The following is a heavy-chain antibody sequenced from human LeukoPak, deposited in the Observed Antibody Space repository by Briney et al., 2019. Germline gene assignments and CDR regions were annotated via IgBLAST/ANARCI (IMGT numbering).Heavy chain of an antibody. Sequence: SETLSLTCTVSGGSVSSYYWSWIRRPPGRGLEWIAYLSHSGSSDSNPSLTSRVTTLVDTSKNQFSLKLTSVTAADTAVHYCARARYANAWYAFDIWGHGTMVTASS. V-gene: IGHV4-59*02. CDR2: LSHSGSS. J-gene: IGHJ3*02. D-gene: IGHD2-2*01. CDR1: GGSVSSYY. CDR3: ARARYANAWYAFDI.